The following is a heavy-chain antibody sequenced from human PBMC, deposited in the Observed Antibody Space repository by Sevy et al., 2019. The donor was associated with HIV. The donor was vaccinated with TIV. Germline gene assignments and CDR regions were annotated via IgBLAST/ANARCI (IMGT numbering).Heavy chain of an antibody. CDR3: ARDEFIVGPILGAFPI. CDR2: ITGNGDST. V-gene: IGHV3-23*01. CDR1: GFTLISYA. D-gene: IGHD1-26*01. Sequence: GGSLRLSCKASGFTLISYAMSWVRQAPGEGLEWVSTITGNGDSTYYADSVKGWFTISRDNSKNTLFLQMNSLTAEYTAGYYCARDEFIVGPILGAFPIWGQGTMVTVSS. J-gene: IGHJ3*02.